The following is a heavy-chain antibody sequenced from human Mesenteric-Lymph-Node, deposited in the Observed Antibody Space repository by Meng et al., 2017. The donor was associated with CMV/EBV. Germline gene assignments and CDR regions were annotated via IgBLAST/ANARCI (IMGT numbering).Heavy chain of an antibody. J-gene: IGHJ3*02. CDR1: GFTFSDYY. CDR2: ISSSGNTM. D-gene: IGHD6-6*01. CDR3: ARDPETARPPDAFDI. Sequence: GGSLRLSCAASGFTFSDYYMSWIRQAPGKGLEWVSYISSSGNTMYYADSVKGRFTISRDNAKSSLYLQMNSLRAEDTGVYYCARDPETARPPDAFDIWGQGTLVTVSS. V-gene: IGHV3-11*01.